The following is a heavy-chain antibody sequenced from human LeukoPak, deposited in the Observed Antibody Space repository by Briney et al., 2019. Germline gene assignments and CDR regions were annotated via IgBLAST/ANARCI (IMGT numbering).Heavy chain of an antibody. V-gene: IGHV3-21*01. CDR1: GFTFSSYS. J-gene: IGHJ6*03. CDR2: ISSSSSYI. Sequence: PGGSLRLSCAASGFTFSSYSMNWVRQAPGKGLEWVSSISSSSSYIYYADSVKGRFTISRDNAKNSLYLQMNSLRAEDTAVYYCARPGAAGIFLYYYMDVWGKGTTVTISS. CDR3: ARPGAAGIFLYYYMDV. D-gene: IGHD6-13*01.